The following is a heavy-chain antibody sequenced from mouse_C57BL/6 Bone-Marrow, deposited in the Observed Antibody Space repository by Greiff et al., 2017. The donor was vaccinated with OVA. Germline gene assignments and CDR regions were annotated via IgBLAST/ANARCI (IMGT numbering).Heavy chain of an antibody. CDR3: TGEDYYGSSFDY. CDR2: IRLKSDNYAT. V-gene: IGHV6-3*01. Sequence: EVKLVESGGGLVQPGGSMKLSCVASGFTFSNYWMNWVRQSPEKGLEWVAQIRLKSDNYATHYAESVKGRFTISRYDSKSSVYLQMNNLRAEDTGIYYCTGEDYYGSSFDYWGQGTTLTVSS. D-gene: IGHD1-1*01. J-gene: IGHJ2*01. CDR1: GFTFSNYW.